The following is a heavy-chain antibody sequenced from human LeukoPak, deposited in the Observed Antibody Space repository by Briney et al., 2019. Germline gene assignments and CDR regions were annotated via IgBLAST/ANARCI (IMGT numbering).Heavy chain of an antibody. Sequence: PGGSLRLSCAASGFTFSSYAMSWVRQAPGKGLEWVSAISGSGGSTYYADSVKGRFTISRDNSKNTLYLQMNSLRSEDTAVYYCARDDDSSGYTSAFYWGQGTLVTVSS. J-gene: IGHJ4*02. CDR1: GFTFSSYA. CDR3: ARDDDSSGYTSAFY. D-gene: IGHD3-22*01. V-gene: IGHV3-23*01. CDR2: ISGSGGST.